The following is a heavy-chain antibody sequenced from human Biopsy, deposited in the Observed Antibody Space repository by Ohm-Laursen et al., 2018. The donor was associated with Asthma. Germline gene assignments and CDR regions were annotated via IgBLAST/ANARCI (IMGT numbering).Heavy chain of an antibody. D-gene: IGHD4-17*01. J-gene: IGHJ6*02. V-gene: IGHV4-30-4*01. CDR1: GAYIGSRDHH. Sequence: SETLSLTCTVGGAYIGSRDHHWSWIRQSPGTGLEWIGFVFWSGTTHYNRSLERRLSISIDTTRNEFSMTLRSVTAADTAVYFCARVASYGDLYFGIDVWVPGTTVSVS. CDR2: VFWSGTT. CDR3: ARVASYGDLYFGIDV.